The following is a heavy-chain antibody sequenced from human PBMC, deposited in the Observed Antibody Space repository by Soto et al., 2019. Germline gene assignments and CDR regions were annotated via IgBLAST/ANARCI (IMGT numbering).Heavy chain of an antibody. J-gene: IGHJ4*02. CDR1: GFTFSSYA. D-gene: IGHD3-22*01. CDR3: ARTRRIYYDSNVYYYFGYFDY. CDR2: ISHDGSKK. Sequence: GGSLRLSCAASGFTFSSYAMSWVRQAPGKGLEWVAVISHDGSKKYYAGSVKGRFTISRDNSKNTLYLQLNSLRAEDTAVYYCARTRRIYYDSNVYYYFGYFDYWGQGTLVTVSS. V-gene: IGHV3-30-3*01.